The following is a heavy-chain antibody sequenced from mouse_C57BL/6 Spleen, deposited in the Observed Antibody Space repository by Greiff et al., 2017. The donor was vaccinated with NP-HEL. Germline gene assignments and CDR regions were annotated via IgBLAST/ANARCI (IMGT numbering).Heavy chain of an antibody. Sequence: VQLQQPGAELVKPGASVKLSCKASGYTFTSYWMHWVKQRPGQGLEWIGMIHPNSGSTNYNEKFKSKATLTVDKSSSTAYMQLSSLTSEDSAVYYCAIRKKGLYYGNSFDYWGQGTTLTVSS. CDR2: IHPNSGST. CDR3: AIRKKGLYYGNSFDY. J-gene: IGHJ2*01. V-gene: IGHV1-64*01. CDR1: GYTFTSYW. D-gene: IGHD2-1*01.